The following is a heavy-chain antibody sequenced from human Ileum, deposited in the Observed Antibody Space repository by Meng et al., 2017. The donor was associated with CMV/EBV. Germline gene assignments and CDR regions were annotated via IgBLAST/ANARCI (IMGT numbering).Heavy chain of an antibody. D-gene: IGHD6-19*01. Sequence: SRFPFNRSGMFWVRPAPGRGLEWVAAISYGGKHEYYGDSVGGRFAISRDNSKNTLYLQLDSLSDEDTAVYYCARGRTGISGWSEEVDFWGQGTLVTVSS. CDR2: ISYGGKHE. V-gene: IGHV3-30*03. CDR1: RFPFNRSG. CDR3: ARGRTGISGWSEEVDF. J-gene: IGHJ4*02.